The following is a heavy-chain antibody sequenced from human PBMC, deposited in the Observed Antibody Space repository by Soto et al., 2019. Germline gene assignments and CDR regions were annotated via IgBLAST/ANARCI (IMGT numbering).Heavy chain of an antibody. Sequence: QITLKESGPTLVKPTQTLTLTCTFSGFSFSTSGVGVGWIRQPPGKALEWLALIYWDDDRRYSPSLRSRLTITTDTFKNQVVLTMTNMDPVDTATYYCVSGSFPNWFDPWGQGTLVTVSS. J-gene: IGHJ5*02. D-gene: IGHD3-10*01. CDR3: VSGSFPNWFDP. V-gene: IGHV2-5*02. CDR2: IYWDDDR. CDR1: GFSFSTSGVG.